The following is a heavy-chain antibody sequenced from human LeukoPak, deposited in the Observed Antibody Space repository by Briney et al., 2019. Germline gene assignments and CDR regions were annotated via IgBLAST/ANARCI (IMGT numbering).Heavy chain of an antibody. D-gene: IGHD3-10*01. J-gene: IGHJ4*02. V-gene: IGHV4-31*03. CDR1: GGSISSGGYY. CDR2: IYYSGST. CDR3: ASFPMGITMVRGVIMGNYFDY. Sequence: SQTLSLTCTVSGGSISSGGYYWSWIRQHPGKGLEWIGYIYYSGSTYYNPSLKSRVTISVDTSKNQFSLKLSSVTAADTAVYYCASFPMGITMVRGVIMGNYFDYWGQGTLVTVS.